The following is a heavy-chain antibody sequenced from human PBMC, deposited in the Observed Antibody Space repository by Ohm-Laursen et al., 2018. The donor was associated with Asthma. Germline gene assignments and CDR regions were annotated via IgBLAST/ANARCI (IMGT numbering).Heavy chain of an antibody. CDR1: GFTFSSYW. J-gene: IGHJ4*02. D-gene: IGHD3-16*02. V-gene: IGHV3-7*01. CDR3: ARASAVYDYIWGSYRNYYFDY. Sequence: SLRLSCSASGFTFSSYWMSWVRQAPGKGLEWVANIKQDGSEKYYVDSVKGRFTISRDNSKNTLYLQMNSLRAEDTAVYYCARASAVYDYIWGSYRNYYFDYWGQGTLVTVSS. CDR2: IKQDGSEK.